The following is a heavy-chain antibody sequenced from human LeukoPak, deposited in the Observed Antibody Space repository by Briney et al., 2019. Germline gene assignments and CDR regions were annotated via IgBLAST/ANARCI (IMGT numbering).Heavy chain of an antibody. V-gene: IGHV1-2*02. CDR3: ARSSDSSGYPFYFDY. Sequence: ASVKVSCKASGYTFTGYYMHWVRQAPGQGLEWMGWINPNSGGTNYAQKFQGRVTMTRDTSISTAHMELSRLRSDDTAVYYCARSSDSSGYPFYFDYWGQGTLVTVSS. D-gene: IGHD3-22*01. CDR2: INPNSGGT. CDR1: GYTFTGYY. J-gene: IGHJ4*02.